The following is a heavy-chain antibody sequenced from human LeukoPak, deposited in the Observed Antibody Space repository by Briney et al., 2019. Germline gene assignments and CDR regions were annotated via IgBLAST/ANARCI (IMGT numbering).Heavy chain of an antibody. CDR3: ARDQYCYGSGSYNY. D-gene: IGHD3-10*01. J-gene: IGHJ4*02. CDR2: INPNSGGT. CDR1: GYTFTGYY. V-gene: IGHV1-2*06. Sequence: ASVKVSCKASGYTFTGYYMHWVRQAPGQGLEWMGRINPNSGGTNYAQKFQGRVTMTRDTSISTAYMELSRLRSDDTAVYYCARDQYCYGSGSYNYWGQGTLVTVSS.